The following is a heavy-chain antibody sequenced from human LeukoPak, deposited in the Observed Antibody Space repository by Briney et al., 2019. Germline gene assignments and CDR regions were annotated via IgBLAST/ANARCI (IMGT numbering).Heavy chain of an antibody. D-gene: IGHD6-13*01. J-gene: IGHJ4*02. CDR3: AKAPMENSWYLHFDY. CDR2: IISSGGET. V-gene: IGHV3-23*01. CDR1: GFTFSSYA. Sequence: GGSLRLSCAASGFTFSSYAMNWVRQAPGKGLEWVSSIISSGGETYYADSVKGWFTISRDNSKNTLYLQINSLRGEDTAIYYCAKAPMENSWYLHFDYWGQGTLVTVSS.